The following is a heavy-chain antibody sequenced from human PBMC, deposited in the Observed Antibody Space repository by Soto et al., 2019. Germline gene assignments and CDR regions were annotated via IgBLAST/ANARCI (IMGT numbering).Heavy chain of an antibody. CDR3: ATSVDTAMATGYYMDV. D-gene: IGHD5-18*01. Sequence: ASVKVSCKASGYTFTSYGISWVRQAPGQGLEWMGWISAYNGNTNYAQKLQGRVTMTTDTSTSTAYMELRSLRSDDTAVYYCATSVDTAMATGYYMDVWGKGTTVAVSS. CDR2: ISAYNGNT. CDR1: GYTFTSYG. V-gene: IGHV1-18*01. J-gene: IGHJ6*03.